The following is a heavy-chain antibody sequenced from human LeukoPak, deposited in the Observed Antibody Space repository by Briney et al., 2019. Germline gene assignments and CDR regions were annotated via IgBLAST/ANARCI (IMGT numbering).Heavy chain of an antibody. CDR1: GGPFSGYC. Sequence: SETLSLTCGVYGGPFSGYCWSWIRQPPGKGLEWIGVINHSGSANYNPSLKSRVTISVDMSKNQFSLKLSSVTAADTAVYYCARARGDCYDISCYYSAFDYWGQGTLVTVSP. CDR3: ARARGDCYDISCYYSAFDY. CDR2: INHSGSA. V-gene: IGHV4-34*01. D-gene: IGHD3-22*01. J-gene: IGHJ4*02.